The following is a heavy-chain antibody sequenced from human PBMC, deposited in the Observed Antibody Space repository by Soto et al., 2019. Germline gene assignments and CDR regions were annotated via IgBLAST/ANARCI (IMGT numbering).Heavy chain of an antibody. CDR1: GLTFSSSS. Sequence: PGGSMRLSSAASGLTFSSSSMNWVRQSPGKGLEWVSSITSGSDYVYYADSVKGRFTISRDNAQNSLYLQMNSLGAEDTAVYYCARELSQQLLLAYWVQGTLVTVSS. V-gene: IGHV3-21*01. J-gene: IGHJ4*02. CDR2: ITSGSDYV. D-gene: IGHD6-13*01. CDR3: ARELSQQLLLAY.